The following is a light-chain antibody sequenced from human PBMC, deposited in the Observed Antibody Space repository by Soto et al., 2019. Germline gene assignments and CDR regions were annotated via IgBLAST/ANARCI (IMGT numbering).Light chain of an antibody. CDR1: QSVTSN. CDR3: QQHDIWPPWT. V-gene: IGKV3-15*01. J-gene: IGKJ1*01. CDR2: SAS. Sequence: EIVMTQSPATLSVSPGERATLSCRTSQSVTSNLAWYQQKPGQAPRLLIHSASTRAAGIPARFSGSGSGTDFTLTISSLQSEDFAVYYCQQHDIWPPWTFGQGTKVEIK.